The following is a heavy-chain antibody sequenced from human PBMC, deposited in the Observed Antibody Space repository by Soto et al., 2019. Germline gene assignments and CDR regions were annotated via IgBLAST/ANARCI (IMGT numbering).Heavy chain of an antibody. J-gene: IGHJ4*02. CDR3: AHNCGVDCHSVFFY. Sequence: EVQLLESGGGLVQPGGSLRLSCAASGFTFSNYAMSWVRQAPGKGLEWVSGISGGGGSSYYADSVKGRFTISRDNSKNTLYLQMNSLRAEDTGVYYGAHNCGVDCHSVFFYWGQGTLVIVSS. V-gene: IGHV3-23*01. CDR2: ISGGGGSS. CDR1: GFTFSNYA. D-gene: IGHD2-21*02.